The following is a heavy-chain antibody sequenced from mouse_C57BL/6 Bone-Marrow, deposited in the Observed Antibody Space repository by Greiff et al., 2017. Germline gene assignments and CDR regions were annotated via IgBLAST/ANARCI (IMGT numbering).Heavy chain of an antibody. CDR2: IYPGSGST. Sequence: QVQLQQPGAELVKPGASVKMSCKASGYTFTSYWITWVKQRPGQGLEWIGDIYPGSGSTNYNEKFKSKATLTVDTSSSTAYMQLSSLTSEDSAVYYCASGGSSSYYFDYWGRGTTLTVSS. J-gene: IGHJ2*01. CDR1: GYTFTSYW. CDR3: ASGGSSSYYFDY. D-gene: IGHD1-1*01. V-gene: IGHV1-55*01.